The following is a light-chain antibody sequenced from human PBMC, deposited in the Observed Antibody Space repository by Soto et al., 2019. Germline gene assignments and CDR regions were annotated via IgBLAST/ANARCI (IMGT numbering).Light chain of an antibody. J-gene: IGLJ3*02. CDR3: SSYTSSSTQV. CDR1: NSDVGGYNY. Sequence: QSALTQPASVSGSPGQSITISCTGTNSDVGGYNYVSWYQQYPGKVPKLMIYEVSNRPSGVSNRFSGSKSGNTASLTISGLQAEDEADYYCSSYTSSSTQVFGGGTKLTVL. CDR2: EVS. V-gene: IGLV2-14*01.